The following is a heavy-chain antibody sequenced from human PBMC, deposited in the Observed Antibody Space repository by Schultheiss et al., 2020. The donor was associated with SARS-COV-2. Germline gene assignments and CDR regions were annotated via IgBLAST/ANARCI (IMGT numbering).Heavy chain of an antibody. CDR1: GFTFSSYG. D-gene: IGHD6-13*01. J-gene: IGHJ5*02. CDR3: ARARAEQHLPFSWGPIPHPTTWFDP. V-gene: IGHV3-74*01. Sequence: GGSLRLSCAASGFTFSSYGMHWVRQAPGKGLEWVSGINSDGSASSYADSVQGRFTVSRDNAGNTLYLQMNNLRVEDTAIYYCARARAEQHLPFSWGPIPHPTTWFDPWGQGTLVTVSS. CDR2: INSDGSAS.